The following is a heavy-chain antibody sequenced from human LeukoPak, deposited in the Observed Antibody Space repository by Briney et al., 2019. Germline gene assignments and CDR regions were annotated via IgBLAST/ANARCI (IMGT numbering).Heavy chain of an antibody. CDR2: IWYDGSNK. Sequence: GGSLRLSCAASGFTFSSYGMHWVRQAPGKGLEWVAFIWYDGSNKYYTDSVKGRFTISRDNSKNTLYLQMNSLRAEDTAVYYCAEDRATSYFDYWGQGALVTISS. V-gene: IGHV3-30*02. CDR1: GFTFSSYG. J-gene: IGHJ4*02. CDR3: AEDRATSYFDY. D-gene: IGHD1-26*01.